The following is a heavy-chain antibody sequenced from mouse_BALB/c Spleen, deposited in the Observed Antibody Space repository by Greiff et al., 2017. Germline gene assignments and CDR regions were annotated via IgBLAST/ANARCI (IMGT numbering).Heavy chain of an antibody. CDR1: GFTFSSYT. CDR2: ISSGGSYT. Sequence: EVQVVESGGGLVKPGGSLKLSCAASGFTFSSYTMSWVRQTPEKRLEWVATISSGGSYTYYPDSVKGRFTISRDNAKNTLYLQMSSLKSEDTAMYYCTRDSYAMDYWGQGTSVTVSS. V-gene: IGHV5-6-4*01. J-gene: IGHJ4*01. CDR3: TRDSYAMDY.